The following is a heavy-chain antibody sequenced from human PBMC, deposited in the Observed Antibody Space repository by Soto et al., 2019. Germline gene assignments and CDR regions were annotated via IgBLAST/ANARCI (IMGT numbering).Heavy chain of an antibody. CDR3: ARIPVTIFGVVIRRDYYYGMDV. Sequence: GSGPTLVNPTETLTLTCTVSGFSLSNARMGVSWIRQPPGKALEWLAHIFSNDEKSYSTSLKSRLTISKDTSKSQVVLTMTNMDPVDTATYYCARIPVTIFGVVIRRDYYYGMDVWGQGTTVTVSS. CDR2: IFSNDEK. CDR1: GFSLSNARMG. V-gene: IGHV2-26*01. J-gene: IGHJ6*02. D-gene: IGHD3-3*01.